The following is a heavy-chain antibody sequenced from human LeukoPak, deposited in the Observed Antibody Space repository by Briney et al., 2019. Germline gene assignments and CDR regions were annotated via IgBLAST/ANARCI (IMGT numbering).Heavy chain of an antibody. CDR1: GGSFSGYY. D-gene: IGHD2-2*01. J-gene: IGHJ5*02. Sequence: SETLSLTCAVYGGSFSGYYWSWIRQPPGKGLEWIGEINHSGSTNYNPALKSRLNIPEDTSKNQFSLKLSSVTAADTAVYYCASMAVPAATPWGQGTLVTVSS. CDR2: INHSGST. CDR3: ASMAVPAATP. V-gene: IGHV4-34*01.